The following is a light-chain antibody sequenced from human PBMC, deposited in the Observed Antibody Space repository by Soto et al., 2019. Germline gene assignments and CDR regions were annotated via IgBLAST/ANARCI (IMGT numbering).Light chain of an antibody. Sequence: QSVLNQPPSASGSPGQSVTISCTGNSSDVGAYDFVSWYQQHPGEAPKLMIYEVTKRPSGVPDRFSGSKSGNTASLTVSGLQTEDEADYYCSSFAKSNNFVFGNGTKVTVL. CDR2: EVT. CDR3: SSFAKSNNFV. CDR1: SSDVGAYDF. V-gene: IGLV2-8*01. J-gene: IGLJ1*01.